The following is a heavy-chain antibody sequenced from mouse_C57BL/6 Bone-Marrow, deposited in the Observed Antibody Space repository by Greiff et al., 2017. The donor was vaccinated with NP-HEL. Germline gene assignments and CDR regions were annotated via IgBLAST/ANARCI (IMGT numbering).Heavy chain of an antibody. V-gene: IGHV7-3*01. CDR2: IRNKANGYTT. CDR3: ARSIYYDYADDPVYAMDY. D-gene: IGHD2-4*01. Sequence: VQLKESGGGLVQPGGSLSLSCAASGFTFTDYYMSWVRQPPGKALEWLGFIRNKANGYTTEYSASVKGRFTISRDNSQSILYLQMNALRAEDSATYYCARSIYYDYADDPVYAMDYWGQGTSVTVSS. CDR1: GFTFTDYY. J-gene: IGHJ4*01.